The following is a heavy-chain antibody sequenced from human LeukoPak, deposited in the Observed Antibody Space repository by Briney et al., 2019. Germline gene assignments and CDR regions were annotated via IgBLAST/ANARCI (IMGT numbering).Heavy chain of an antibody. CDR1: GGSISGGDHY. D-gene: IGHD3-10*01. J-gene: IGHJ3*02. V-gene: IGHV4-30-2*01. CDR3: ASPMTFVVRGLKGIDAFDI. Sequence: PSETLSLTCTVSGGSISGGDHYWSWIRQPPGKGLEWIGHIYQTESTHYNSSLKSRVTISADRSKNQFSLKLTSVTAADTAVYYCASPMTFVVRGLKGIDAFDIWGQGTMVTVSS. CDR2: IYQTEST.